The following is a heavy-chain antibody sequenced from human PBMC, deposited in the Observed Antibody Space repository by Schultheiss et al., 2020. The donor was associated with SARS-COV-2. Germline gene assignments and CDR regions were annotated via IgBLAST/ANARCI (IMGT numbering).Heavy chain of an antibody. J-gene: IGHJ6*02. CDR3: ARGHAPIFGVVYPGEYGMDV. Sequence: GGSLRLSCAASGFTFSSYGMHWVRQAPGKGLEWVAVIWFDGSEKYYGDSVKGRFTISRDNSKNTVSLQMDSLRVEDTAVYYCARGHAPIFGVVYPGEYGMDVWGQGTTVTVSS. CDR1: GFTFSSYG. V-gene: IGHV3-33*08. D-gene: IGHD3-3*01. CDR2: IWFDGSEK.